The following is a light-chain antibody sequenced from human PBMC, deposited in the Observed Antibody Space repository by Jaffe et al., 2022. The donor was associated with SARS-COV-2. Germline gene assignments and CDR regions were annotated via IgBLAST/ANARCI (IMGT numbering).Light chain of an antibody. CDR3: FQASQIPYT. J-gene: IGKJ2*01. V-gene: IGKV2-28*01. Sequence: DIVLTQSPLSLPVTPGEPASISCRSSQSLLHSNGFTYLDWYLQKPGQSPQLLIYLGSNRASGVPDRFSGSGSGADFTLRISRVEAEDFGVYYCFQASQIPYTFGQGTKLEIK. CDR2: LGS. CDR1: QSLLHSNGFTY.